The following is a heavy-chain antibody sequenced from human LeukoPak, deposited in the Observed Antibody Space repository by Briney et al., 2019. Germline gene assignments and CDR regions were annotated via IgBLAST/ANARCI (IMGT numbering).Heavy chain of an antibody. CDR3: TKDSRITIFGVVIIHDY. V-gene: IGHV3-23*01. CDR2: ISGSGGST. J-gene: IGHJ4*02. D-gene: IGHD3-3*01. Sequence: PGGSLRLSCAVSGFTFSSYAMSWVRQAPGKGLEWVSAISGSGGSTYYADSVKGRFTIARDNSKNTLYLQMNSLRAEDTAVYYCTKDSRITIFGVVIIHDYWGQGTLVTVSS. CDR1: GFTFSSYA.